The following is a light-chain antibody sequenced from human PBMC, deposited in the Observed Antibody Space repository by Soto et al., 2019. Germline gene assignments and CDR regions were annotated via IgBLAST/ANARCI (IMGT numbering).Light chain of an antibody. V-gene: IGLV2-14*01. J-gene: IGLJ1*01. CDR1: SSDVGGYNY. CDR3: SSYTSSSSPHV. Sequence: QSALTQPASVSGSPGQSITISCTGTSSDVGGYNYVSWYQQHPGKAPKLMIYEVSNRPSGVSNRFSGSKSGNTASLTISGLQAEDEADYYCSSYTSSSSPHVFGTGTKLTVL. CDR2: EVS.